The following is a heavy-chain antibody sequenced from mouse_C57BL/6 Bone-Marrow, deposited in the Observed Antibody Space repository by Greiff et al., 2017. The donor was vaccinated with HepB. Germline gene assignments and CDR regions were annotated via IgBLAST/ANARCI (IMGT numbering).Heavy chain of an antibody. Sequence: VQLQQPGAELVKPGASVKLSCKASGYTFTSYWMHWVKQRPGQGLEWIGMIHPNSGSTNYNEKFKSKATLTVDKSSSTAYMQLSSLTSEDSAVYYCARSTIVYYFDYWGQGTTLTVSS. D-gene: IGHD2-12*01. CDR2: IHPNSGST. CDR3: ARSTIVYYFDY. J-gene: IGHJ2*01. V-gene: IGHV1-64*01. CDR1: GYTFTSYW.